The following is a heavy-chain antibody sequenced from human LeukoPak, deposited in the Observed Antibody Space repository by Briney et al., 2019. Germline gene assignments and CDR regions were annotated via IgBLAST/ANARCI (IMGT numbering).Heavy chain of an antibody. V-gene: IGHV4-30-2*01. CDR1: GGSINSGGYS. Sequence: PSETLSLTCAVSGGSINSGGYSWSWIRQPPGKGLEWIGYIYRSGSTYYIPSLKSRVTISVDRTKNQISLKLRSVTAADTAVYYCARSTGYSYGPNWFDPWGQGTLVTVSS. D-gene: IGHD5-18*01. J-gene: IGHJ5*02. CDR2: IYRSGST. CDR3: ARSTGYSYGPNWFDP.